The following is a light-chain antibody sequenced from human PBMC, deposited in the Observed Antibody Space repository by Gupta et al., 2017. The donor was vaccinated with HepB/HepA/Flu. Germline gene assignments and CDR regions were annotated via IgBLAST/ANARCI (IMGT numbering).Light chain of an antibody. CDR2: IDN. J-gene: IGLJ2*01. CDR1: SSNIGGNS. V-gene: IGLV1-44*01. CDR3: AAWDDSLNGVV. Sequence: QSVLTQPPSASGTPGPRVTISCSGSSSNIGGNSVNWYQQVPGTAPKRLIYIDNQRPSGVPDRFSGSKSGTSASLAISGLQSEDEADYYCAAWDDSLNGVVFGGGTKLTVL.